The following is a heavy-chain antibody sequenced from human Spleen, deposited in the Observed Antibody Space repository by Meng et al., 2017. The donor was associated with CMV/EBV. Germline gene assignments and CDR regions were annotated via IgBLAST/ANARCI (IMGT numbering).Heavy chain of an antibody. V-gene: IGHV3-23*01. Sequence: GESLKISCAGSGFTFSNYAMTWVRQAPGKGLEWVSTISGSGGDTYYPDSVKGRFTISRDNAKKSLYLQMNSLRAEDTAVYYCTRDSHPPGFWSGFRPAGFDYWGQGTLVTVSS. J-gene: IGHJ4*02. CDR2: ISGSGGDT. CDR3: TRDSHPPGFWSGFRPAGFDY. D-gene: IGHD3-3*01. CDR1: GFTFSNYA.